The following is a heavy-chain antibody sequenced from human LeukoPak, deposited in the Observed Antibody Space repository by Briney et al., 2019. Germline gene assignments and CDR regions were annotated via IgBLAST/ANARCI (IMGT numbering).Heavy chain of an antibody. CDR2: INHSGST. Sequence: SETLSLTRAVCGGSFSGYYSSWIRHPPGTGLECSGEINHSGSTNYNPSLTRRGTISLDTSKHQFSLELSSVTAADTAVYYCARPNYKMYSSGWSFDYWGQGTLVTVSS. V-gene: IGHV4-34*01. CDR3: ARPNYKMYSSGWSFDY. CDR1: GGSFSGYY. J-gene: IGHJ4*02. D-gene: IGHD6-19*01.